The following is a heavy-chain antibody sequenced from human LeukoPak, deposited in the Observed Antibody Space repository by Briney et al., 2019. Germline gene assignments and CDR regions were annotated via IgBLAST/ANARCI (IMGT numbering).Heavy chain of an antibody. V-gene: IGHV3-74*01. CDR2: INSYGSTI. CDR1: GFIFSSTW. J-gene: IGHJ4*02. Sequence: PGGSLRLSCAGSGFIFSSTWMHWVRQAPGEGLVWVSRINSYGSTINYSDSVKGRLTISRDNAKNTLYLQMNSLRVEDTALYFCATAGNYRFDYWGQGTLVTVSS. CDR3: ATAGNYRFDY. D-gene: IGHD1-7*01.